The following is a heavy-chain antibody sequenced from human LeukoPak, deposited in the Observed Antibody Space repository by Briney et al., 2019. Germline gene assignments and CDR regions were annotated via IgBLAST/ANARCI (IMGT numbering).Heavy chain of an antibody. CDR1: GFTFSSYA. Sequence: PGGSLRLSCAASGFTFSSYAMHWVRQAPGKGLEWVAVISYDGSNKYYADSVKGRFTISRDNSKNTLYLQMNSLRAEDTAVYYCARASPDYSYGHAHFDYWGQGTLVTVSS. V-gene: IGHV3-30-3*01. J-gene: IGHJ4*02. CDR3: ARASPDYSYGHAHFDY. CDR2: ISYDGSNK. D-gene: IGHD5-18*01.